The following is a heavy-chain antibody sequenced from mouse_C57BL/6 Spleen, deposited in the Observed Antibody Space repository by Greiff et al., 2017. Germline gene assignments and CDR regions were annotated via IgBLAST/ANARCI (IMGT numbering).Heavy chain of an antibody. J-gene: IGHJ3*01. Sequence: QVQLQQPGAELVRPGSSVKLSCKASGYTFTSYWMDWVKQRPGQGLEWIGNIYPSDSETHYNQKFKDKATLTVDKSSSTAYMQLSSLTSEDSAVYYCARGYGNYEGFAYWGQGTLVTDSA. CDR2: IYPSDSET. CDR1: GYTFTSYW. V-gene: IGHV1-61*01. CDR3: ARGYGNYEGFAY. D-gene: IGHD2-10*02.